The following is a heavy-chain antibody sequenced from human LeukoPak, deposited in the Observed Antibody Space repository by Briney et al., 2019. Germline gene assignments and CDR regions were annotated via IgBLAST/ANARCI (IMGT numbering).Heavy chain of an antibody. D-gene: IGHD2/OR15-2a*01. CDR2: ISAYNGNT. CDR1: GYTFTSYG. J-gene: IGHJ4*02. CDR3: ARDPSGVLPSFEDY. Sequence: ASVKVSCEASGYTFTSYGISWVRQAPGQGLEWMGWISAYNGNTNYAQKLQGRVTMTTDTSTSTAYMELRSLRSDDTAVYYCARDPSGVLPSFEDYWGQGTLVTVSS. V-gene: IGHV1-18*01.